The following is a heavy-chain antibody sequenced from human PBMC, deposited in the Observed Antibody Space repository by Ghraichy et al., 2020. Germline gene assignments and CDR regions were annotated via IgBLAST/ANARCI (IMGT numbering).Heavy chain of an antibody. D-gene: IGHD3-9*01. CDR3: ARDLVGYYYYGMDV. Sequence: GGSLRLSCAASGFTFSSYEMNWVRQAPGKGLEWVSYISSSGSTIYYADSVKGRFTISRDNAKNSLYLQMNSLRAEDTAVYYCARDLVGYYYYGMDVWGQGTTVTVSS. CDR1: GFTFSSYE. CDR2: ISSSGSTI. V-gene: IGHV3-48*03. J-gene: IGHJ6*02.